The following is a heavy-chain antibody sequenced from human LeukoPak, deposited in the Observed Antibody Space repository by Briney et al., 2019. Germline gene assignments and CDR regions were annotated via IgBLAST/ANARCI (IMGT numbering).Heavy chain of an antibody. J-gene: IGHJ3*02. Sequence: PGGSLRVSCTASGLTLSDHIIDWVRQAPGKGLEWVGRSRRKSQSYTTEYAASVKDRFTISRDDSKNSLHLQMNNLKTEDTAVYFCTRDGGKSGNTALDIWGQGTMVTVSS. V-gene: IGHV3-72*01. CDR3: TRDGGKSGNTALDI. D-gene: IGHD4-23*01. CDR2: SRRKSQSYTT. CDR1: GLTLSDHI.